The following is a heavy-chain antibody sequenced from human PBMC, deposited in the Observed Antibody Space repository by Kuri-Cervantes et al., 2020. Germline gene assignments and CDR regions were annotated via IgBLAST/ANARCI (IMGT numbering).Heavy chain of an antibody. J-gene: IGHJ3*02. V-gene: IGHV1-2*04. CDR2: INPNSGGT. Sequence: ASVKVSCKASGYTFTSYAMNWVRQAPGQGLEWMGWINPNSGGTNYAQKFQGWVTMTRDTSISTAYMELSRLRSDDTAVYYCARDGLGAAASLAFDIWGQGTMVTVSS. CDR3: ARDGLGAAASLAFDI. CDR1: GYTFTSYA. D-gene: IGHD6-13*01.